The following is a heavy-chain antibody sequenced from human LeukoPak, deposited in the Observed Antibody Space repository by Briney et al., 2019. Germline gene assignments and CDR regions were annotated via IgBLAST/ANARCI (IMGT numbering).Heavy chain of an antibody. CDR3: AKDVTDCSSTSCYHAPGFDY. D-gene: IGHD2-2*01. V-gene: IGHV3-23*01. CDR1: GFTFSRYA. Sequence: GGSLRLSCAASGFTFSRYAMSWVRQAPGKGLEWVSAISGSGGSTYYADSVKGRFTISRDNSKNTLYLQMNSLRAEDTAVYYCAKDVTDCSSTSCYHAPGFDYWGQGTLVTVSS. CDR2: ISGSGGST. J-gene: IGHJ4*02.